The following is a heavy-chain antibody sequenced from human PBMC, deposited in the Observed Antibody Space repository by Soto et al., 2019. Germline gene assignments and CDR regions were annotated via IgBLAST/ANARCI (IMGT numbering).Heavy chain of an antibody. CDR2: ISWNSQSI. D-gene: IGHD2-15*01. CDR1: GFTFDDYA. J-gene: IGHJ5*01. V-gene: IGHV3-9*01. CDR3: AKAAGLRYLDS. Sequence: EVQLVESGGGLVQPGTSLRLSCATSGFTFDDYAMHWVRQAPGKGLEWVSGISWNSQSIGYAGSVKGRFTISRDYAKKSLFLHLSSLRPEDTAVYFCAKAAGLRYLDSWGQGTLVTVSS.